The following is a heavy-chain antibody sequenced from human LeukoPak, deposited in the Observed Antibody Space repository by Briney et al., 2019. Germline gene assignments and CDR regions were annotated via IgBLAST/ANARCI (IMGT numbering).Heavy chain of an antibody. J-gene: IGHJ4*02. CDR1: GFTFSSYS. CDR3: ARERCGGDCYFDY. D-gene: IGHD2-21*02. CDR2: ISSSSSYI. V-gene: IGHV3-21*01. Sequence: GGSLRLSCAASGFTFSSYSMNWVRQAPGKGLEWVSSISSSSSYIYYADSVKGRFTISRDNAKNSLYLQMNSLRAEDMAVYYCARERCGGDCYFDYWGQGTLVTVSS.